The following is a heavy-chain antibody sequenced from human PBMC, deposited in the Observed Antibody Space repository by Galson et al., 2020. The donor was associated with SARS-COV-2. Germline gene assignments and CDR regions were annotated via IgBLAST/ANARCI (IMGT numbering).Heavy chain of an antibody. CDR2: INHSGST. D-gene: IGHD6-13*01. J-gene: IGHJ5*02. Sequence: LETLSLTCAVYGGSFSGYYWSWIRQPPGKGLEWIGEINHSGSTNYNPSLKSRVTISVDTSKNQFSLKLSSVTAADTAVYYCARGRYSSSWYGVRAWFDPWGQGTLVTVSS. V-gene: IGHV4-34*01. CDR3: ARGRYSSSWYGVRAWFDP. CDR1: GGSFSGYY.